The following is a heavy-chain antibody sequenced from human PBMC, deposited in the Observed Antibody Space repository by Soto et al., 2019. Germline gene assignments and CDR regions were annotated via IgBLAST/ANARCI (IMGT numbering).Heavy chain of an antibody. Sequence: QVQLVESGGGVVQPGRSLRLSCAASGFTFSSYAMHWVRQAPGKGLEWVAVISYDGSNKYYADSVKGRFTISRDNSKNTLYLQMNSLGAEDTAVYYCARDGYSSSWYSLGGGYFDYWGQGTLVTVSS. D-gene: IGHD6-13*01. V-gene: IGHV3-30-3*01. CDR3: ARDGYSSSWYSLGGGYFDY. CDR1: GFTFSSYA. CDR2: ISYDGSNK. J-gene: IGHJ4*02.